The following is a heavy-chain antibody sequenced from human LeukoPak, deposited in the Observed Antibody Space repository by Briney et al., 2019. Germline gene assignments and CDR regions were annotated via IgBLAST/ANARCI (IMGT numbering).Heavy chain of an antibody. Sequence: GGSLRLSCAASGFTFSTYDMHWVRQAPGKGLEWVAIISYDGSDKYYADSVKGRFTISRDNSKNTVYLQMNSLRAEDTAVYYCARDAVAATGLFDYWGQGTLVTVSS. CDR3: ARDAVAATGLFDY. CDR1: GFTFSTYD. V-gene: IGHV3-30*03. CDR2: ISYDGSDK. J-gene: IGHJ4*02. D-gene: IGHD6-19*01.